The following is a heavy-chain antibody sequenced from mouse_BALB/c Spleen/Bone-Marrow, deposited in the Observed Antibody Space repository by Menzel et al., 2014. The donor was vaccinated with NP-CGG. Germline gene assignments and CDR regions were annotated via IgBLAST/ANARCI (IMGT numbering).Heavy chain of an antibody. CDR2: IDPANDNS. CDR1: GFNIKDTF. V-gene: IGHV14-3*02. CDR3: TRNYVSHYFDY. D-gene: IGHD1-1*01. Sequence: VQLKHSGAELVKPGASVKLSCAASGFNIKDTFIHWVKQRPEQGLEWIGSIDPANDNSKFDPKFQGKATLTADTSSNTAYLQLSSLTSEDTAVYFCTRNYVSHYFDYWGQGTTLTVSS. J-gene: IGHJ2*01.